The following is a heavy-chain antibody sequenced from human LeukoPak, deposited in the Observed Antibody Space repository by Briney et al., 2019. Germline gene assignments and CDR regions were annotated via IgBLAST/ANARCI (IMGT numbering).Heavy chain of an antibody. CDR3: ARGSTVAGSAQCDY. CDR2: ISHSGST. Sequence: SETLSPTCAVYGGSFSDYYWTWIRQPPGKGLEWIGEISHSGSTNYNPSLKSRVSILVDTSKNQFSLRVKSVTAADTAVYYCARGSTVAGSAQCDYWGQGTLVTVSS. CDR1: GGSFSDYY. V-gene: IGHV4-34*01. D-gene: IGHD6-19*01. J-gene: IGHJ4*02.